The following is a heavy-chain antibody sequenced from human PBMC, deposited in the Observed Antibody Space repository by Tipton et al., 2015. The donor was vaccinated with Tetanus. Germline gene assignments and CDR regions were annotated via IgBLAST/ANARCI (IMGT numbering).Heavy chain of an antibody. V-gene: IGHV3-7*01. D-gene: IGHD6-19*01. CDR3: AREGQWLGSDAFDV. Sequence: SLRLSCAASGFSVSNNYMSWVRQAPGQGLEWVANIKEDGNEQYYVDSVKGRLTISRDNAKNSLFLQMDGLRGDDTAVYYCAREGQWLGSDAFDVWGRGTMVTVSS. CDR2: IKEDGNEQ. CDR1: GFSVSNNY. J-gene: IGHJ3*01.